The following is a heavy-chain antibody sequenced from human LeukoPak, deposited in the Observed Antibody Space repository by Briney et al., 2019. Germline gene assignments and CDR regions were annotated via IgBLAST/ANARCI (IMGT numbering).Heavy chain of an antibody. CDR1: GVSINTYF. Sequence: SETLSLTCTVSGVSINTYFWSWIRQPPGKGLEWIGYVYYNGITNYKPSLKSRVSISLDTSKNQFSLRLNSVTAAETAVYYCASQLGGTTFHWGQGTLVTVSS. V-gene: IGHV4-59*01. D-gene: IGHD1/OR15-1a*01. J-gene: IGHJ4*02. CDR3: ASQLGGTTFH. CDR2: VYYNGIT.